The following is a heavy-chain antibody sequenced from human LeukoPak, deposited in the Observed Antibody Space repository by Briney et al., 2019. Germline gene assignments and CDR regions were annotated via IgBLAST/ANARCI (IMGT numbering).Heavy chain of an antibody. Sequence: SQTLSLTCAISGDSVSSNSAAWNWIRQSPSRGLEGLGRTYYRSKWYNDYAVSVKSRITINPDTSKNQFSLQLNSVTPGDTAGYYCAREELTWLRFRGGWFDPWGQGTLVTVSS. CDR2: TYYRSKWYN. D-gene: IGHD5-12*01. V-gene: IGHV6-1*01. CDR3: AREELTWLRFRGGWFDP. J-gene: IGHJ5*02. CDR1: GDSVSSNSAA.